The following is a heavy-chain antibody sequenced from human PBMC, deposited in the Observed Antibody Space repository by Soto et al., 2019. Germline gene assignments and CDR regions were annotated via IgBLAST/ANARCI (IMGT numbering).Heavy chain of an antibody. CDR2: ISGYNGNT. J-gene: IGHJ1*01. V-gene: IGHV1-18*01. CDR3: VRDLYMAVAGTGYFLH. D-gene: IGHD6-19*01. CDR1: RYTFTSYG. Sequence: APVNVSCTASRYTFTSYGLSWVRQAPGQGLEWMGWISGYNGNTNYAQKFQGRVTMTTDTSTSTAYMELRSLRSDDTAVYYCVRDLYMAVAGTGYFLHWGQGTLVTVSS.